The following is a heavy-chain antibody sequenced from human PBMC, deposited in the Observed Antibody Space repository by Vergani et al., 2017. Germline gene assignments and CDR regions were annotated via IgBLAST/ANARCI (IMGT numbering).Heavy chain of an antibody. CDR2: INHSGST. J-gene: IGHJ6*03. CDR1: GGSFSGYY. D-gene: IGHD6-6*01. Sequence: QVQLQQWGAGLLKPSETLSLTCAVYGGSFSGYYWSWIRQPPGKGLEWIGEINHSGSTNYNPSLKSRVTISVDTSKNQFSLKLSSVTAADTAVYYCSRLPRGIAARPLRPPYYYMDVWGKGTTVTVSS. V-gene: IGHV4-34*01. CDR3: SRLPRGIAARPLRPPYYYMDV.